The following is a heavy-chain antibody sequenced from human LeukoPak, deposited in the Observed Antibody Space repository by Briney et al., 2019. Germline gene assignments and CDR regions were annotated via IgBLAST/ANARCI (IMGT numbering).Heavy chain of an antibody. V-gene: IGHV3-23*01. CDR1: GFTFSSYA. CDR3: AKDVDYYGSGSSSNWFDP. D-gene: IGHD3-10*01. Sequence: PGGSLRLSCAASGFTFSSYAMSWLRKAPGKGLEWASAISGSGGSTYYADSVKGRFTISRDNSKNTLYLQMNSLRAEDTAVYYCAKDVDYYGSGSSSNWFDPWGQGTLVTASS. J-gene: IGHJ5*02. CDR2: ISGSGGST.